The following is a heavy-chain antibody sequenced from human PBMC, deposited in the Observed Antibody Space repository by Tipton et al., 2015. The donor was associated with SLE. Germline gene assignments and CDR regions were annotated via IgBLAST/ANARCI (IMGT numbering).Heavy chain of an antibody. CDR3: AREPGEQGAFDI. CDR2: IRYDGSNK. V-gene: IGHV3-30*02. Sequence: SLRLSCAASGFTFSSYGMHWVRQAPGKGLEWVAFIRYDGSNKYYADSVKGRLTISRDNSKNTLYLQMNSLRAEDTAVYYCAREPGEQGAFDIWGQGTMVTVSS. D-gene: IGHD1/OR15-1a*01. CDR1: GFTFSSYG. J-gene: IGHJ3*02.